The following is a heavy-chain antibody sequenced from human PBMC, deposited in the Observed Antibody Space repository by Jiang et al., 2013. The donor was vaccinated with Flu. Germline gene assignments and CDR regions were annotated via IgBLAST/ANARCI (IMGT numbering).Heavy chain of an antibody. J-gene: IGHJ4*02. CDR2: IDWDDNK. CDR3: AREDTPMVSNY. CDR1: GFSLITSGMR. D-gene: IGHD5-18*01. Sequence: KPTQTLTLTCTFSGFSLITSGMRVSWIRQPPGKALEWLARIDWDDNKYYTTSLKTRLTLSKDTSKNQVVLTMTNMDPVDTATYYCAREDTPMVSNYWGQGTLVTVSS. V-gene: IGHV2-70*04.